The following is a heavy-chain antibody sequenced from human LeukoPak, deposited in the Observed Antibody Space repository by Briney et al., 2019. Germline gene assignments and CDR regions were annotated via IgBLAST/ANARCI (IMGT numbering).Heavy chain of an antibody. CDR3: ARDRGGGSFDY. V-gene: IGHV3-7*01. D-gene: IGHD2-15*01. Sequence: GGSLRLSCAASGFSFSTYWMSWVRQAPGKGLESVAKIKEDGSDKYYVDSVKGRFTISRDNGKNSLYLQMNSLRAEDTAVYYCARDRGGGSFDYWGQGTLVTVSS. J-gene: IGHJ4*02. CDR1: GFSFSTYW. CDR2: IKEDGSDK.